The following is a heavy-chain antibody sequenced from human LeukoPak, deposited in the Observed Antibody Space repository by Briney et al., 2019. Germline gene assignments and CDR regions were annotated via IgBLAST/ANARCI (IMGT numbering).Heavy chain of an antibody. CDR3: ALPVEPIFGVVSSTLSAFDI. D-gene: IGHD3-3*01. CDR1: GYTFTIYA. CDR2: INAGNGNT. Sequence: ASVKVSCTASGYTFTIYAMHWVRPAPGQRLEWMGWINAGNGNTKYSQKFQGRVTITRDTSASTAYMELSSLRSEDTAVYYCALPVEPIFGVVSSTLSAFDIWGQGTMVTVSS. V-gene: IGHV1-3*01. J-gene: IGHJ3*02.